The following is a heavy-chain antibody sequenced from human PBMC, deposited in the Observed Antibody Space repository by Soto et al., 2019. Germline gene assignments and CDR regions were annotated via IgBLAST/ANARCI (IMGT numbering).Heavy chain of an antibody. J-gene: IGHJ6*02. CDR1: GYIFTSYG. CDR2: ISTYSGNT. Sequence: QVQLVQSGAEVKKPGASVKVSCKASGYIFTSYGISWVRQAPGQGLEWMGWISTYSGNTNYAQILQDRVTMTTDTSTSTAYRELRSLTSDDTGVYYCAKSGGTTVTTCCGMDVWGQETTVTVS. CDR3: AKSGGTTVTTCCGMDV. D-gene: IGHD4-17*01. V-gene: IGHV1-18*01.